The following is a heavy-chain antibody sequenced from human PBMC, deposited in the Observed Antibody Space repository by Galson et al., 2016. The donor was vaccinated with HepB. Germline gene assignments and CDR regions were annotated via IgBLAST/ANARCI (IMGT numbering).Heavy chain of an antibody. CDR1: GFTFGCCG. D-gene: IGHD5-12*01. J-gene: IGHJ6*03. CDR2: IWPDGSKE. V-gene: IGHV3-33*06. Sequence: SLRLSCAASGFTFGCCGMHWVRQAPGKGLEWVAVIWPDGSKEYYGDAVKGRFTISRDNSKNTLYLQMNSLRVEDTAVYYCAKEGRYEGHFYMDVWGEGTTVTVSS. CDR3: AKEGRYEGHFYMDV.